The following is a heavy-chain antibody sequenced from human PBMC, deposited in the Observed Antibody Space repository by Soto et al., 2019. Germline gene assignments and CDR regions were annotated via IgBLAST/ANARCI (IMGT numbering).Heavy chain of an antibody. Sequence: QVQLQQWGAGLLKPSETLSLTCAVYGGSFSGYYWSWIRQPPGKGLEWIGEINHSGSTNYNPSLKSRDTTAVDTSKNQCSPKLSSVTAAATAVEYGARGRRVGAPRSYWYFDLWCRGTLVTVSS. CDR2: INHSGST. D-gene: IGHD3-16*01. CDR1: GGSFSGYY. V-gene: IGHV4-34*01. CDR3: ARGRRVGAPRSYWYFDL. J-gene: IGHJ2*01.